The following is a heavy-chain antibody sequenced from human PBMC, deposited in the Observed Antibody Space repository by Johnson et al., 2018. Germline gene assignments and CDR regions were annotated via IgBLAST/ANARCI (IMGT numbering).Heavy chain of an antibody. Sequence: VQLVESGGGLVQXGGSXRLXCAASGFTVSSNYMSWVRQAPGKGLEWVSVIYSGGSTYYADSVKGRFTISRDNSKNTLYLQMSSRRAEETAVYYCAREGGSRGWYLDGFDIWGQGTMVTVSS. CDR2: IYSGGST. J-gene: IGHJ3*02. D-gene: IGHD6-19*01. CDR3: AREGGSRGWYLDGFDI. CDR1: GFTVSSNY. V-gene: IGHV3-66*02.